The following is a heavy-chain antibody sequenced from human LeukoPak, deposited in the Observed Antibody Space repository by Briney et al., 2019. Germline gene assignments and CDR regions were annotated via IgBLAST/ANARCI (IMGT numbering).Heavy chain of an antibody. CDR2: IYSGGST. V-gene: IGHV3-53*01. Sequence: GGSLRLSCAASGFSFSSYYMTWVRQAPGKGLEWVSVIYSGGSTYYADSVKGRFTISRDNSKNTLYLQMNSLRAEDTAVYYCARAGGVGTMVRGVIGYWGQGTLVTVSS. D-gene: IGHD3-10*01. CDR1: GFSFSSYY. CDR3: ARAGGVGTMVRGVIGY. J-gene: IGHJ4*02.